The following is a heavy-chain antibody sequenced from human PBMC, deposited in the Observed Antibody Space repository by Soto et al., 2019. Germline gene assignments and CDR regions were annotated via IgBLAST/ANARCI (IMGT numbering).Heavy chain of an antibody. CDR3: ASGIIPGYYYYYGMDV. D-gene: IGHD3-3*01. V-gene: IGHV1-69*06. Sequence: SVKVSCKASGGTFSSYAISWVRQAPGQGLEWMGGIIPIFGTANYAQKFQGRVTITADKSTSTAYMELSSLRSEDTAVYYCASGIIPGYYYYYGMDVWGQGTTVTVSS. CDR1: GGTFSSYA. CDR2: IIPIFGTA. J-gene: IGHJ6*02.